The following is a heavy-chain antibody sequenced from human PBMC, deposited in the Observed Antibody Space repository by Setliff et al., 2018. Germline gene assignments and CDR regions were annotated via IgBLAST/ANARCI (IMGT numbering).Heavy chain of an antibody. CDR2: IYTSGGT. V-gene: IGHV4-4*08. J-gene: IGHJ5*02. Sequence: PSETLSLTCNVSGDSMNDNHWTWIRQPPGKGLEWIGYIYTSGGTNYNPSLKSRVTISVDMSKNQFSLKLSSVIAADTALYYCAKADEGPRRASGSYYPLLRFDPWGQGTLVTVSS. CDR1: GDSMNDNH. CDR3: AKADEGPRRASGSYYPLLRFDP. D-gene: IGHD3-10*01.